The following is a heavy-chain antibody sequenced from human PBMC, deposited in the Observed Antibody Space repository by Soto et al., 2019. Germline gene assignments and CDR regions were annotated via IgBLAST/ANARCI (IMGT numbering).Heavy chain of an antibody. Sequence: QITLKESGPTLVKPTQTLTLTCTFSGFSHTTSGVGVGWIRQPPGKALEWLALIYWDDDKRYSPSLKNRLTITKDTSRNQVVLTLIDLDPVDTATYYCAHKSLVPFGMDVWGQGTTVTV. CDR2: IYWDDDK. D-gene: IGHD3-10*01. J-gene: IGHJ6*02. CDR1: GFSHTTSGVG. V-gene: IGHV2-5*02. CDR3: AHKSLVPFGMDV.